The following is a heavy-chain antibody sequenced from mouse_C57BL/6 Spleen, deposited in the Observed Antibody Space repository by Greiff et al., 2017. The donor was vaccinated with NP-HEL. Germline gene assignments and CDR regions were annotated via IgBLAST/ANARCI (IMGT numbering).Heavy chain of an antibody. CDR1: GFSLTSYG. CDR3: ASYYDYDEFAY. V-gene: IGHV2-2*01. J-gene: IGHJ3*01. CDR2: IWSGGST. Sequence: QVQLQQSGPGLVQPSQSLSITCTVSGFSLTSYGVHWVRQSPGKGLEWLGVIWSGGSTDYNAAFISRLSISKDNSKSQVFFKMNSLQADDTAIYYCASYYDYDEFAYWGQGTLVTVSA. D-gene: IGHD2-4*01.